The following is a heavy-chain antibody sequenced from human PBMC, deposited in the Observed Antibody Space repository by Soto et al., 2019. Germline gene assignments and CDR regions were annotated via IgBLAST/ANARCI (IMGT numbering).Heavy chain of an antibody. Sequence: GSLRLSCGASGFDFSNYWMHWVRQAPGKGLVWVSRINGDGSDIKYADSVKGRFTISRDNAKNTVYLQMNSLRADDTAVYYCAKARAQYYDFWSGYPVDYWGQGTLVTVSS. D-gene: IGHD3-3*01. CDR3: AKARAQYYDFWSGYPVDY. V-gene: IGHV3-74*03. CDR2: INGDGSDI. CDR1: GFDFSNYW. J-gene: IGHJ4*02.